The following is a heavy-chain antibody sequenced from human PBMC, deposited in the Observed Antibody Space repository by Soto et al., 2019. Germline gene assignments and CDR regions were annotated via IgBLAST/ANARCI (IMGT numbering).Heavy chain of an antibody. CDR2: IYWDDDK. CDR1: VFSLSTSGVG. D-gene: IGHD2-15*01. V-gene: IGHV2-5*02. Sequence: QITLKESGPTLVKPTQTLTLTCTFSVFSLSTSGVGGGWISQPPGKALEWLALIYWDDDKRYSPSLKSRLINTEDTSKNQVVHTIMNIVPVDPTTFYCAHFIVVVVAATQQGPEEGFDPWGQGTLVTVSS. CDR3: AHFIVVVVAATQQGPEEGFDP. J-gene: IGHJ5*02.